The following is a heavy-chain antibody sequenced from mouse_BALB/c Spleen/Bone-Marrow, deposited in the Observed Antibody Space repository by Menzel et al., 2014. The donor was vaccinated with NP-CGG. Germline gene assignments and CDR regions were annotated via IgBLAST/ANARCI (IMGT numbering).Heavy chain of an antibody. CDR3: VRREYDDYFDH. CDR2: ISSGGGDT. J-gene: IGHJ2*01. Sequence: DVMLVESGGGLVTPGGSLKLSCAASGFTFDSYNMSWVRQTPEERLEWVATISSGGGDTYYPDSVKGRFTISRDNAQNKQYQQLSSLRNGDTALYYCVRREYDDYFDHWGEGTPITVSS. CDR1: GFTFDSYN. D-gene: IGHD2-14*01. V-gene: IGHV5-9*03.